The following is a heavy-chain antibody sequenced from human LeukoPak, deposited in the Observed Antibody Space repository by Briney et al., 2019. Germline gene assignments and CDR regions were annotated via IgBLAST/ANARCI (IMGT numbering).Heavy chain of an antibody. Sequence: GGSLRLSCAASGFTFSSYAMHWVRQAPGKGLEWVAVISYDGSNKYYADSVKGRFTISRDNSKNTLYLQMNSLRAEDTAVYYCARPSDILWLDPAFDIWGQGTMVTVSS. J-gene: IGHJ3*02. CDR1: GFTFSSYA. V-gene: IGHV3-30-3*01. CDR2: ISYDGSNK. CDR3: ARPSDILWLDPAFDI. D-gene: IGHD5-18*01.